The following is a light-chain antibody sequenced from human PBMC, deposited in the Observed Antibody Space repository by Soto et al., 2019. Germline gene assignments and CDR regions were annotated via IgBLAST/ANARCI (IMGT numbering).Light chain of an antibody. CDR1: QSVRSKY. CDR2: GAS. Sequence: EIVLTQSPGTLSLSPGDRATLSCRASQSVRSKYLAWYQQKPGQAPRLLISGASSRATGIPDRFSGSASGTDFTLTISRLEPEDFAVYYCQQYGSSPRTFGQGTKVEI. CDR3: QQYGSSPRT. J-gene: IGKJ1*01. V-gene: IGKV3-20*01.